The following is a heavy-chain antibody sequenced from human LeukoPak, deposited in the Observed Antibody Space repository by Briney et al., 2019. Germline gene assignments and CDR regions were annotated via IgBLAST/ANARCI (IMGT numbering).Heavy chain of an antibody. V-gene: IGHV3-21*01. Sequence: SGGSLRLSCAASGFTFSSYTMNWVRQPPGKGLEWVSSISGSSSKIYYADPVKGRFTISRDNAKDSLYLQMNSLRADDTAVYYCARDAYGDYGFDYWGQGILVTVSS. CDR1: GFTFSSYT. CDR3: ARDAYGDYGFDY. J-gene: IGHJ4*02. CDR2: ISGSSSKI. D-gene: IGHD4-17*01.